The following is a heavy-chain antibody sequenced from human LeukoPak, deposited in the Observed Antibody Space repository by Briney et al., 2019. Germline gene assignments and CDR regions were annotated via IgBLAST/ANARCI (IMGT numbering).Heavy chain of an antibody. D-gene: IGHD3-9*01. V-gene: IGHV4-31*03. J-gene: IGHJ4*02. Sequence: SETLSLTFTVSGGSNRSGGYYWRWLRQHPGGGLEWIGYIYYSGSTYYNPSLKRRVTIAVDTSKNQFFLKLSSVTAADTAVYYCVRVTRAYDILTGYYAYHFDYGGQGTVVSVSS. CDR1: GGSNRSGGYY. CDR2: IYYSGST. CDR3: VRVTRAYDILTGYYAYHFDY.